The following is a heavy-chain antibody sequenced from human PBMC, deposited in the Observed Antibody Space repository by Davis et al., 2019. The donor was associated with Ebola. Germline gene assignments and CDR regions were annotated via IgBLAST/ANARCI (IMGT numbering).Heavy chain of an antibody. Sequence: GESLKISCAASGFIFSSYEMTWVRQAPGGGLEWISYIGPSGTDIAYADSVRGRFTISRANAKTSLFLQMNSLRAEDTALYYCARERTSCGGDCLDYWGQGTLVTVSS. V-gene: IGHV3-48*03. CDR3: ARERTSCGGDCLDY. CDR2: IGPSGTDI. J-gene: IGHJ4*02. CDR1: GFIFSSYE. D-gene: IGHD2-21*01.